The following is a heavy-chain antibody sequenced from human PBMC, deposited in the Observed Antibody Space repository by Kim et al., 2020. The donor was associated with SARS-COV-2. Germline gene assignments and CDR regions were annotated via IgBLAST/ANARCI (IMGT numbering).Heavy chain of an antibody. J-gene: IGHJ4*02. Sequence: GESLKISCKGSGYSFTSYWISWVRQMPGKGLEWMGRIDPSDSYTNYSPSFQGHVTISADKSISTAYLQWSSLKASDTAMYYCASDRGNYYGSGSYAGQFDFWGQGTLVTVSS. D-gene: IGHD3-10*01. CDR3: ASDRGNYYGSGSYAGQFDF. V-gene: IGHV5-10-1*01. CDR1: GYSFTSYW. CDR2: IDPSDSYT.